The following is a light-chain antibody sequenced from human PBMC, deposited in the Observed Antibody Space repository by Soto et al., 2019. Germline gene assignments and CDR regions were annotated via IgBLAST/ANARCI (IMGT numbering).Light chain of an antibody. CDR1: QSSSAW. CDR2: KAS. J-gene: IGKJ2*01. Sequence: DIQMTQSPSTLSASVEDRVTITCRASQSSSAWLAWYQQKPGKAPKLLVYKASILETGVPSRFSGSGSGIECTLTISSLQPDDFATYYCHQYHKFPYTFGQGTKLEIK. V-gene: IGKV1-5*03. CDR3: HQYHKFPYT.